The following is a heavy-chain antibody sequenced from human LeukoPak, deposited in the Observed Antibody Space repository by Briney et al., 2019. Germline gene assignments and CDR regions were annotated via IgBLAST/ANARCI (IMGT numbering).Heavy chain of an antibody. CDR2: INPNSGGT. J-gene: IGHJ4*02. CDR1: GYTFTGYY. D-gene: IGHD5-12*01. CDR3: ASNPGDIEAAVFLFDY. V-gene: IGHV1-2*02. Sequence: ASVKVSCKASGYTFTGYYMHWVRQAPGQGLEWMGWINPNSGGTNYAQKFQGRVTMTRDTSISTAYMELSRLRSDDTAVYYCASNPGDIEAAVFLFDYWGQGTLVTVSS.